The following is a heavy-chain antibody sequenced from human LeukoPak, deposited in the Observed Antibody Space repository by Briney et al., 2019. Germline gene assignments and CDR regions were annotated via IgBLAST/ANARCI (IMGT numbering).Heavy chain of an antibody. V-gene: IGHV3-23*01. CDR2: ISGSGGSA. CDR1: GFTFSTYA. Sequence: GGSLRLSCAASGFTFSTYAMSWVRQAPGKGLEWVSAISGSGGSAYYADSVKGRSTISRDNSKNTLYLQMNSLRAEDTAVYYCAKDRSWRALDYWGQGTLVTVSS. J-gene: IGHJ4*02. D-gene: IGHD3-3*01. CDR3: AKDRSWRALDY.